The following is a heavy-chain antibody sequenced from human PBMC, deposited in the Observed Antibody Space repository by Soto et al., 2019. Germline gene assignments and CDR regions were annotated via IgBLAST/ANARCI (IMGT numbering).Heavy chain of an antibody. CDR3: ARGDWSIVVPDY. Sequence: ASVKVSCKASGYTFTSYDINWVRQATGQGLEWMGWMNPNSGNTGYAQKFQGRVTMTRNTSISTAYMELSSLRSEDTAVYYCARGDWSIVVPDYWGQGTLVTVSS. V-gene: IGHV1-8*01. J-gene: IGHJ4*02. CDR2: MNPNSGNT. D-gene: IGHD2-2*01. CDR1: GYTFTSYD.